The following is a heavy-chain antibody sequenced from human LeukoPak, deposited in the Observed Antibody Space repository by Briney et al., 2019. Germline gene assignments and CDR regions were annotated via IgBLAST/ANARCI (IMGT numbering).Heavy chain of an antibody. CDR2: IYYSGST. CDR3: ARAGGWQWLGNWFDP. CDR1: GGSISSSSYY. Sequence: PSETLSLTCTVSGGSISSSSYYWGWIRQPPGKGLEWIGSIYYSGSTYYNPSLKSRVTISVDTSKNQFSLKLSSVTAADTAVYYCARAGGWQWLGNWFDPWGQGTLVTVSS. D-gene: IGHD6-19*01. V-gene: IGHV4-39*07. J-gene: IGHJ5*02.